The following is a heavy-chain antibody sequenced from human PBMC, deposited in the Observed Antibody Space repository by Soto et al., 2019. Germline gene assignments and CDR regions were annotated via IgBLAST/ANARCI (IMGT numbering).Heavy chain of an antibody. V-gene: IGHV3-30*18. CDR2: ISYDGDNK. J-gene: IGHJ4*02. D-gene: IGHD2-8*01. Sequence: QVQLVESGGGVVQPGRSLRLSCAASGFTFSNHGMHWVRQAPGKGLEWVAVISYDGDNKYYADSVRGRFTISKDNSKNTLSLQMNGLRVEDTAVYYCAKPSCTNGVYPYYFDSWGLGTLVTVSS. CDR1: GFTFSNHG. CDR3: AKPSCTNGVYPYYFDS.